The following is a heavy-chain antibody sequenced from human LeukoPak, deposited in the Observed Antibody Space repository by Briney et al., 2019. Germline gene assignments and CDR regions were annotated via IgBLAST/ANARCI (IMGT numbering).Heavy chain of an antibody. CDR2: ISNDDGIT. CDR3: ARGGFDYYGTGRAFDV. J-gene: IGHJ4*02. Sequence: ASVKVSCKTSGYSFPTYGISWVRQAPGQGLEWMGWISNDDGITNYAPQFQGRVTLDTETYTSTAYMELRNLRSDDTAVYYCARGGFDYYGTGRAFDVWGQGTLVTVSS. V-gene: IGHV1-18*01. CDR1: GYSFPTYG. D-gene: IGHD3-10*01.